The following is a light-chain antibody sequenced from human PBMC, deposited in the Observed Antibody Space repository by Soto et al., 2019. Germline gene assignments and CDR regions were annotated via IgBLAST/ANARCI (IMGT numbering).Light chain of an antibody. V-gene: IGKV3-15*01. CDR2: GAS. J-gene: IGKJ1*01. Sequence: EIVMTQSPATLSVSPGERATLSCRASQSVSSNLAWYQQKPGQAPRLLIYGASTRATGIPARFSGSGSATEFTLTISSLQSEDFAVYYCQQYNSWAWTFGQGTKVEIK. CDR3: QQYNSWAWT. CDR1: QSVSSN.